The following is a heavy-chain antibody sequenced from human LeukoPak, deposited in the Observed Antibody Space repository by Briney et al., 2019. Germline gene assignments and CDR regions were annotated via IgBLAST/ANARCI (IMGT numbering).Heavy chain of an antibody. CDR1: GGPINFY. D-gene: IGHD3-3*01. CDR2: IYPNGST. CDR3: ARDVRRALRFNNFYPYFGMDV. V-gene: IGHV4-59*01. Sequence: PSETLSLTCSVSGGPINFYWSWIRQSPGKGLEWIGCIYPNGSTSYNSPLKSRVTISLDTSKKQVSLMLKSVTAADTAVYYCARDVRRALRFNNFYPYFGMDVWDKGTTVIVST. J-gene: IGHJ6*04.